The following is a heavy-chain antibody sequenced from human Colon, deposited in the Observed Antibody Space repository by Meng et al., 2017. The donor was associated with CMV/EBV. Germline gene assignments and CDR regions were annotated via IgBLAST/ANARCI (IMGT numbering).Heavy chain of an antibody. CDR1: CFPFSHFL. CDR2: NRPYNGIT. CDR3: ARGDTYYPVWWFDP. D-gene: IGHD1-26*01. V-gene: IGHV1-18*01. Sequence: ASCFPFSHFLVRWVRPDPGQGLGWMGCNRPYNGITSPAAKFQSRVTMPKDPATSTAYMELRSLGSDDTAVYYCARGDTYYPVWWFDPWGQGTLVTVSS. J-gene: IGHJ5*02.